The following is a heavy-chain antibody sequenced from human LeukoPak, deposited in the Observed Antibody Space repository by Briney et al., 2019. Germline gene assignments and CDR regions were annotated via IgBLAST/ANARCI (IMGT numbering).Heavy chain of an antibody. Sequence: PSETLSLTCAVSGYSISSGYYWGWIRQPPGKGLEWIGSVYHSGSTYYNASLKSRVTILLDRSKNQFSLKLTSVTAADTAVYYCARDPAALPVADTQWGQGTLVTVSS. J-gene: IGHJ4*02. CDR1: GYSISSGYY. CDR2: VYHSGST. CDR3: ARDPAALPVADTQ. D-gene: IGHD6-19*01. V-gene: IGHV4-38-2*02.